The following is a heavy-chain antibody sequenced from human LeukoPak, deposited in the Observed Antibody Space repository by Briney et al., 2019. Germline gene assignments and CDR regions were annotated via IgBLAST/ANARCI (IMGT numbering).Heavy chain of an antibody. V-gene: IGHV4-4*07. Sequence: SETLSLTCTVSGGSISSYYWSWIRQPAGKGLEWIGRIYTSGSTNYNPYLKSRVTISVDKSKNQFSLKLSSVTAADTAVYYCARDYGTYCSGGSCPGGYYYYMDVWGKGTTVTVSS. CDR3: ARDYGTYCSGGSCPGGYYYYMDV. J-gene: IGHJ6*03. CDR2: IYTSGST. D-gene: IGHD2-15*01. CDR1: GGSISSYY.